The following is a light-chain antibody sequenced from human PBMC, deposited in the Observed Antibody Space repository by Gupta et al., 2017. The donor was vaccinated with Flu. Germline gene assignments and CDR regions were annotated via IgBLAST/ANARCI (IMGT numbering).Light chain of an antibody. V-gene: IGLV2-8*01. CDR1: SSDVGSYDY. Sequence: QSVTISCTGTSSDVGSYDYVSWYQQRPGNAPRLMIDEVNKRPSGVPDRFSGSKSGNTASLTVSGLQAEDEAYYYCSALAGSSVLFGGGTHLSVL. CDR2: EVN. J-gene: IGLJ2*01. CDR3: SALAGSSVL.